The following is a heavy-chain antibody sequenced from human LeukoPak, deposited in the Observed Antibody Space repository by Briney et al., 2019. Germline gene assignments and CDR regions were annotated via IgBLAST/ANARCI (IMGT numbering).Heavy chain of an antibody. CDR2: IYYSGST. J-gene: IGHJ3*02. Sequence: SETLSLTCTVSGGSISSSSYYWGWIRQPPGKGLEWIGSIYYSGSTYYNPSLKSRVTISVDTSKNQFSLKLSSVTAADTAVYYCARELGHYDILTGYSRGAFDIWGQGTMVTVSS. V-gene: IGHV4-39*07. CDR3: ARELGHYDILTGYSRGAFDI. CDR1: GGSISSSSYY. D-gene: IGHD3-9*01.